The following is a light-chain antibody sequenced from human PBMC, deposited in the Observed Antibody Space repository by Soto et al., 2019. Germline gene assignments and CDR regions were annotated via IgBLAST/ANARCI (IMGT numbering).Light chain of an antibody. CDR1: QSVLHSTNNKNY. J-gene: IGKJ4*01. V-gene: IGKV4-1*01. Sequence: DIVMTQSPDSLAVSLGERATINCKSSQSVLHSTNNKNYLAWYQQKPGQPPKLLIYWAATRESGVPDRFSGSGSETDFTLTISSLQAEDVAVYYCQQYYITPLTFGGGTKVEIK. CDR3: QQYYITPLT. CDR2: WAA.